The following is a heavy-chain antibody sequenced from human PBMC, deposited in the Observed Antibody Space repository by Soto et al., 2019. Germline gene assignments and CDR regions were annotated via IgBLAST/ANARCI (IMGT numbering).Heavy chain of an antibody. CDR1: GFTFSRYG. Sequence: AGGSLRLSCAASGFTFSRYGMHWVRQAPGKGLEWVAVISYDGGDKHYADSVKGRFTISRDNSKNTLFLQMNTLRAEDRAVYYCVKDADQGAASYYFDHWGQGTLVTVSS. CDR2: ISYDGGDK. J-gene: IGHJ4*02. V-gene: IGHV3-30*18. CDR3: VKDADQGAASYYFDH. D-gene: IGHD6-25*01.